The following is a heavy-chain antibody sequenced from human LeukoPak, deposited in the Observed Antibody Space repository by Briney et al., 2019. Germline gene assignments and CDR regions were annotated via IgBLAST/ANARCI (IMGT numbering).Heavy chain of an antibody. J-gene: IGHJ6*03. V-gene: IGHV3-21*01. Sequence: PGGSLRLSCAASGFTFSSYSMNWVRQAPGKGLEWVSSISSSSSYIYYADSVKGRFTISRDNSKNTLYLQMNSLRAEDTAVYYCAREVVVVAATAYYYMDVWGKGTTVTISS. CDR2: ISSSSSYI. CDR1: GFTFSSYS. CDR3: AREVVVVAATAYYYMDV. D-gene: IGHD2-15*01.